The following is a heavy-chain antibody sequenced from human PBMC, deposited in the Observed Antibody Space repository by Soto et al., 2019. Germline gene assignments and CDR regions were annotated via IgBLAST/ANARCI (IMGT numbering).Heavy chain of an antibody. D-gene: IGHD2-21*02. J-gene: IGHJ4*02. CDR1: VFTFSSYS. V-gene: IGHV3-21*01. CDR3: ARGLPYCGSDCNTNFAF. Sequence: GGSLRLSCEASVFTFSSYSMHWVRQAPGKGLEWVSSISSTTGYIYYADSVRGRFTISRDNAQNSLHLQMNSLRAEDTAVDFCARGLPYCGSDCNTNFAFWAQGT. CDR2: ISSTTGYI.